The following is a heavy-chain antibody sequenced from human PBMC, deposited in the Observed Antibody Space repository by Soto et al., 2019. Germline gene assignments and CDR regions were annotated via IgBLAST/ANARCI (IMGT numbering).Heavy chain of an antibody. J-gene: IGHJ5*01. D-gene: IGHD7-27*01. CDR3: ARGRYCLTGRCFPNWFDS. V-gene: IGHV4-30-4*01. CDR1: GGSISIGDYY. CDR2: IYYTGST. Sequence: SETLSLTCTVSGGSISIGDYYWSWVRQPPGKDLEYIGYIYYTGSTYYNPSLNRRVTLSVDTSKNQFSLKLSSVTAADTAVYFCARGRYCLTGRCFPNWFDSWGQGALVTVSS.